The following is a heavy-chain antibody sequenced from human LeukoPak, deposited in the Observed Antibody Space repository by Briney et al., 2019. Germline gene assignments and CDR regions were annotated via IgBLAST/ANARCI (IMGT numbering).Heavy chain of an antibody. CDR1: GYTFTTYY. Sequence: ASVKVSCKASGYTFTTYYMHWVRQAPGQGLEWMGIINPSGGSTSYAQKFQGRVTMTRDTSTSTVYMELSSLRSEDTAVYYCARDPKADRHVDYWGQGTLVTVSS. J-gene: IGHJ4*02. CDR3: ARDPKADRHVDY. CDR2: INPSGGST. V-gene: IGHV1-46*01.